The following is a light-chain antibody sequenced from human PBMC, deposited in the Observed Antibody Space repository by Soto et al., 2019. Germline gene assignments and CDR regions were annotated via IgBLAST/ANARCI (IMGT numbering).Light chain of an antibody. CDR1: SSNIGSNY. V-gene: IGLV1-51*01. CDR3: GTWDSSLSAVV. J-gene: IGLJ2*01. Sequence: QSVLTQPPSVSAAPGQKVTISCSGRSSNIGSNYVSWYQQLPGTAPKLLIYDNNERPSGIPDRFSGSKSGTSATLGITGLQTGDEADYYCGTWDSSLSAVVFGGGTKLTVL. CDR2: DNN.